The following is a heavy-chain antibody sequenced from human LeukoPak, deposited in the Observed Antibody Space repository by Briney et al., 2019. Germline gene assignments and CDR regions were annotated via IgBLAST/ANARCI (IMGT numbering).Heavy chain of an antibody. CDR1: GFTFDDYG. CDR2: INWNGGST. J-gene: IGHJ4*02. CDR3: ARVVSDLGSGSYTYYFDY. D-gene: IGHD1-26*01. Sequence: GGSLRLSCAASGFTFDDYGMSWVRQAPGKGLEWVSGINWNGGSTGYADSVKGRFTISRDNAKNSLYLQMNSLRAEDRALYHCARVVSDLGSGSYTYYFDYWGQGTLVTVSS. V-gene: IGHV3-20*01.